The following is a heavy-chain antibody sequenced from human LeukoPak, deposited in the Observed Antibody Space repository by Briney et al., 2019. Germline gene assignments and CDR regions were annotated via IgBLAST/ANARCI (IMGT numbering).Heavy chain of an antibody. J-gene: IGHJ4*02. CDR3: ARDYSGRSHALDY. CDR2: INPRGGST. V-gene: IGHV1-46*01. D-gene: IGHD6-19*01. Sequence: ASVKVSRTASGYTFTNYYIHWVRQAPGQGLEWMGMINPRGGSTSYAQNFQGRVTMTRDTFTSTVYMQLSSLRSEDTAVHYCARDYSGRSHALDYWGQGNLVTVSS. CDR1: GYTFTNYY.